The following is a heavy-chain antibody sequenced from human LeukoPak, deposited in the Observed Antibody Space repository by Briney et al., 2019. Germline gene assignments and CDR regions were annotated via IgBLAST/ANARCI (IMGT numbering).Heavy chain of an antibody. V-gene: IGHV3-30*02. J-gene: IGHJ4*02. CDR3: AKVGVDTAMVRTFLDH. CDR1: GFTFSSYG. D-gene: IGHD5-18*01. CDR2: IRYDGSNK. Sequence: GSLRLSCAASGFTFSSYGLHWVRQAPGKGLEWVAFIRYDGSNKYYADSVKGRFTISRDNSKNTLYLQMNSLRAEDTAVYYCAKVGVDTAMVRTFLDHWGQGTLVTVSS.